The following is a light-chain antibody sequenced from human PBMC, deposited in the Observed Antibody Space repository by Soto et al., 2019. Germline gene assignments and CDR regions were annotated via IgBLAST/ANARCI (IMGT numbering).Light chain of an antibody. CDR1: SSDVGSYNL. V-gene: IGLV2-23*01. Sequence: QSALTQPASVXXXPGQSITISCTGTSSDVGSYNLVSWYQQHPGKAPKLMNYEGSKRPSGVSNRFSGSKSGNTASLTISGLQAEDEADYYCCSYAGSSTVVFGGGTKLTVL. J-gene: IGLJ2*01. CDR3: CSYAGSSTVV. CDR2: EGS.